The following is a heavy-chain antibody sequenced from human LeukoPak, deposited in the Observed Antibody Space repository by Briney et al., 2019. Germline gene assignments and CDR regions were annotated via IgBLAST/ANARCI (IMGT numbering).Heavy chain of an antibody. CDR1: GFTFRSLG. Sequence: GGSLRLSCAVSGFTFRSLGMHWVRQAPGKGLEWVAFLHKDGSRDYYADSVKGRFTISRDTSTNTLYLQMNSLRVEDTAVYYCARDPSGRSYGFVDYWGQGTLLTVSS. CDR3: ARDPSGRSYGFVDY. D-gene: IGHD5-18*01. CDR2: LHKDGSRD. J-gene: IGHJ4*02. V-gene: IGHV3-30*02.